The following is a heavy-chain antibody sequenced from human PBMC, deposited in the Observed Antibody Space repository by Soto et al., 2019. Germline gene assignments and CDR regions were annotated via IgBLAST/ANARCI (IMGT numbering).Heavy chain of an antibody. Sequence: SETLSLTCTVSGGSISRYYWSWIRQPPGKGLEWIGYLYNTGSTIYNPSLESRVTISVDTSKNQFSLKLSSVTAADTAVYYCARYKSNYYYGMDVWGQGTTVTVSS. CDR2: LYNTGST. J-gene: IGHJ6*02. V-gene: IGHV4-59*01. CDR3: ARYKSNYYYGMDV. D-gene: IGHD1-20*01. CDR1: GGSISRYY.